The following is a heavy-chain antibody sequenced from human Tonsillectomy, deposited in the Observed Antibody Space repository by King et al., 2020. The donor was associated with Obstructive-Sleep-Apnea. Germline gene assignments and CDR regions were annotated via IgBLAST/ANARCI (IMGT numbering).Heavy chain of an antibody. V-gene: IGHV3-30-3*01. CDR2: ISYDGSNK. Sequence: VQLVESGGGVVQPGRSLRLSCAASGFPFSSYAMHWVRQAPGKGLEWVAVISYDGSNKYYADSVKGRFTISRDNSKNTLYLQMNSLRAEDTAVYYCARDEFTWGYYYDSSGFWGQGTLVTVSS. D-gene: IGHD3-22*01. CDR3: ARDEFTWGYYYDSSGF. J-gene: IGHJ4*02. CDR1: GFPFSSYA.